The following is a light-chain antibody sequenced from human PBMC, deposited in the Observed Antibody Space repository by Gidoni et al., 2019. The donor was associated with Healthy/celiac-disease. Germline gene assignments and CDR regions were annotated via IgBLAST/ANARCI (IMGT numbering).Light chain of an antibody. Sequence: EIVLTQSPATLSLSPGERATLSCRASQSVSSYLAWYQQKPGQAPRLHIYDASNRATGIPARFSGSGSGTDFTLTSSSLEPEDFAVYYCQQRSNWLWTFXQXTKVEIK. CDR1: QSVSSY. J-gene: IGKJ1*01. V-gene: IGKV3-11*01. CDR2: DAS. CDR3: QQRSNWLWT.